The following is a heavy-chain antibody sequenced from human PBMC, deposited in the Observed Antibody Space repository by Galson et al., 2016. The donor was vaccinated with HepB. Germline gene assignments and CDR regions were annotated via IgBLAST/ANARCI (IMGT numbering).Heavy chain of an antibody. D-gene: IGHD2-8*02. J-gene: IGHJ4*02. CDR2: ISNRGST. Sequence: ETLSLTCTVSGGSISSGAYHWGWIRQPPGKGLEWIGSISNRGSTPYNPSRKSRITISIDTSKNQFSLTLRSVTAADTAVYYCATHRTGPTGFPFDNWGQGTLVTVSS. V-gene: IGHV4-39*01. CDR1: GGSISSGAYH. CDR3: ATHRTGPTGFPFDN.